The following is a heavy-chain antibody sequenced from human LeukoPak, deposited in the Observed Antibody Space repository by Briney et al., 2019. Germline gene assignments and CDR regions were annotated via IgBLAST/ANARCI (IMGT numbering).Heavy chain of an antibody. Sequence: SETLSLTCAVYGGSFSGYYWSWIRQPPGKGLEWIGEINHSGSTNYNPSLKSRVTISVDTSKNQFSLKLSSVTAADTAVYCCARAKLIGSHWYFDLWGRGTLVTVSS. V-gene: IGHV4-34*01. D-gene: IGHD3-10*01. CDR2: INHSGST. J-gene: IGHJ2*01. CDR3: ARAKLIGSHWYFDL. CDR1: GGSFSGYY.